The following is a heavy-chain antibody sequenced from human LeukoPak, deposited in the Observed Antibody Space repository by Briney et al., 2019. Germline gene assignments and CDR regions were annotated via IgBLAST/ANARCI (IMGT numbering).Heavy chain of an antibody. V-gene: IGHV1-8*03. Sequence: ASVKVSCKASGYTFTSYDINWVRQATGQGLEWMGWMNPNSGNTGYAQKFQGRVTITRNTSISTAYMELSSLRSEDTAVYYCARGRYYSGGSCYWRGSWFDPWGQGTLVTVSS. CDR3: ARGRYYSGGSCYWRGSWFDP. CDR2: MNPNSGNT. D-gene: IGHD2-15*01. CDR1: GYTFTSYD. J-gene: IGHJ5*02.